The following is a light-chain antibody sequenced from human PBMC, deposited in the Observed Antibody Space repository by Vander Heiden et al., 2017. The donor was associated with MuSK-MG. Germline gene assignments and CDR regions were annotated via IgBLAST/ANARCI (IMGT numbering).Light chain of an antibody. CDR1: TLGDKY. CDR3: QAWHTTVV. CDR2: QDS. Sequence: SYELSQPPSVSVSPGQTASITCSGDTLGDKYAWWYQQKPGQSPVLVIYQDSRRPAGIPERFSGSNSGNTATLTISGTQAMDEADYYCQAWHTTVVFGGGTKLTVL. V-gene: IGLV3-1*01. J-gene: IGLJ2*01.